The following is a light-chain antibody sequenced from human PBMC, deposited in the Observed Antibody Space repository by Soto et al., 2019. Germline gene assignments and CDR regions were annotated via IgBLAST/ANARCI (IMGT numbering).Light chain of an antibody. CDR3: SSYTSTSTVL. Sequence: ALTQPASVSGSPGQSITISCTRTSSDVGGYNFVSWYKQYPGKAPKLMIYEVSDRPSGVSNRLSASKSGSTASLTISGLKAEDEAYYYCSSYTSTSTVLLGGGTKVT. V-gene: IGLV2-14*01. J-gene: IGLJ3*02. CDR1: SSDVGGYNF. CDR2: EVS.